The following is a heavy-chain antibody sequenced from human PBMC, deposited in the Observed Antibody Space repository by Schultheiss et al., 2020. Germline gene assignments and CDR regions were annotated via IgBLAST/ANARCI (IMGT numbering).Heavy chain of an antibody. Sequence: WGSLRLSCAASGFTFSSYSMNWVRQAPGKGLEWVSYISSSSSTIYYADSVKGRFTISRDNAKNSLYLQMNSLRDEDTAVYYCARGIRITIFGVVIWYYYYYMDVWGKGTTVTVSS. V-gene: IGHV3-48*02. J-gene: IGHJ6*03. D-gene: IGHD3-3*01. CDR1: GFTFSSYS. CDR3: ARGIRITIFGVVIWYYYYYMDV. CDR2: ISSSSSTI.